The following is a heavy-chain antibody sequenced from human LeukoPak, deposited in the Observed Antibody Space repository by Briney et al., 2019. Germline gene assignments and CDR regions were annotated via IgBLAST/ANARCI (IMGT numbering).Heavy chain of an antibody. CDR2: IYYSGST. V-gene: IGHV4-59*08. J-gene: IGHJ5*02. D-gene: IGHD3-10*01. Sequence: SETLSLTCTVSGGSISSYYWSWIRQPPGKGLEWIGYIYYSGSTNYNPSLKSRVTISVDTSKNQFSLKLSSVTAADTAVYYCARVDLLWFGELLYFNWFDPWGQGTLVTVSS. CDR1: GGSISSYY. CDR3: ARVDLLWFGELLYFNWFDP.